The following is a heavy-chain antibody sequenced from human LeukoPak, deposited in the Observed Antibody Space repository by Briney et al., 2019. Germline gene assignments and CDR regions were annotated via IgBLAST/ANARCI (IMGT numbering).Heavy chain of an antibody. D-gene: IGHD3-22*01. Sequence: SVKVSCKASGFTFTSSAVQWVRQARGQRLEWIGWIVVGSGNTNYAQKFQERVTITRDMSTSTAYMELSSLRSEDTAVYYCAASPDYYDSSGYSYYFDYWGQGTLSPSPQ. CDR3: AASPDYYDSSGYSYYFDY. V-gene: IGHV1-58*01. J-gene: IGHJ4*02. CDR1: GFTFTSSA. CDR2: IVVGSGNT.